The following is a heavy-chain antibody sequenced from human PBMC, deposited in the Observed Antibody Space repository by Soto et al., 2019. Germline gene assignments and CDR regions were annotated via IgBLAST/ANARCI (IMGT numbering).Heavy chain of an antibody. CDR1: GGTFSSYA. D-gene: IGHD3-22*01. Sequence: SVKVSCKASGGTFSSYAISWVRQAPGQGLEWMGGIIPIFGTANYAQKFQGRVTITADESTSTAYMELSSLRSEDTAVYCCASDSSGYYKTRYYYGMDVWGQGTTVTVSS. CDR2: IIPIFGTA. V-gene: IGHV1-69*13. J-gene: IGHJ6*02. CDR3: ASDSSGYYKTRYYYGMDV.